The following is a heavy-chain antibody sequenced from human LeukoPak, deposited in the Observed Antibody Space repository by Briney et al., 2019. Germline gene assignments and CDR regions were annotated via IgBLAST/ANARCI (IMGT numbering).Heavy chain of an antibody. D-gene: IGHD6-19*01. CDR3: ARDYSSGWFGKGAY. V-gene: IGHV3-21*06. CDR2: IDGDGTLK. Sequence: PGGPLRLSCSGSGFTFRSYTMTWVRQAPGKGLEWVSSIDGDGTLKYYADSLKGRFTISRDNANNSVYLQMKSLTADDSGLYFCARDYSSGWFGKGAYWGQGTRVLVSS. J-gene: IGHJ4*02. CDR1: GFTFRSYT.